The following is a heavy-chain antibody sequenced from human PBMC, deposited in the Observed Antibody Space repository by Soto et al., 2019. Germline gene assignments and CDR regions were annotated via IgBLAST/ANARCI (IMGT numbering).Heavy chain of an antibody. J-gene: IGHJ4*02. CDR2: INPNSGGT. V-gene: IGHV1-2*02. CDR1: GYTFTGYY. CDR3: ARELGEAVAGIRDFDY. Sequence: WASVKVSCKASGYTFTGYYMHWVRQAPGQGLEWMEWINPNSGGTNYAQTFQGRVTMTRDTSISAAYMELSRLRSDDTAVYYCARELGEAVAGIRDFDYWGQGTLVTVSS. D-gene: IGHD6-19*01.